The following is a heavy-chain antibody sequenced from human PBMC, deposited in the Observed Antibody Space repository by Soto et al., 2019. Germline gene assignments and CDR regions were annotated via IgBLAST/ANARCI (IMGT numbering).Heavy chain of an antibody. J-gene: IGHJ6*02. D-gene: IGHD3-10*01. V-gene: IGHV3-23*04. CDR3: AKDMLGSGSYYSSGMDA. Sequence: EVQLVESGGGLVQPGGSLRLSCAASGFTFSSYAMSWVRQAPGKGLEWVSTISASGGSTYHADSVKRRFTISRANSKNTLYLQMNSLRDEDTAAYYCAKDMLGSGSYYSSGMDAWGQGTKVNVS. CDR1: GFTFSSYA. CDR2: ISASGGST.